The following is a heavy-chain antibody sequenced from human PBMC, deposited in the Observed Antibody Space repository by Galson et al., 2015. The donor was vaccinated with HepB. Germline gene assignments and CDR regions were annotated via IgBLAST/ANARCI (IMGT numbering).Heavy chain of an antibody. J-gene: IGHJ4*02. CDR3: ARLTILGLVDSL. CDR2: ISGYNGKT. CDR1: GYTFSTYG. V-gene: IGHV1-18*01. Sequence: SVKVSCKASGYTFSTYGISWVRQAPGQGLEWMGRISGYNGKTNYAQKFQGRVTMTTDTSTSTAYMELKSLRSDDTALYYCARLTILGLVDSLWGQGTLVTVSS. D-gene: IGHD3-3*01.